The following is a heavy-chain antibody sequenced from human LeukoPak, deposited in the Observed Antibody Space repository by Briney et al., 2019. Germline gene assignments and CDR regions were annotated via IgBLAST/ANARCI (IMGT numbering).Heavy chain of an antibody. J-gene: IGHJ5*02. CDR3: ASMRAHRFDP. CDR1: GGSIRSGGYY. CDR2: IHYSGST. Sequence: SETLSLTCTVAGGSIRSGGYYWSWIRQHPGKGLECIGYIHYSGSTHYNPSLRSRVSISQDTSKNQFSLKVKSVTAADTAVYYCASMRAHRFDPWGQGTLVTVSS. D-gene: IGHD3-16*01. V-gene: IGHV4-31*03.